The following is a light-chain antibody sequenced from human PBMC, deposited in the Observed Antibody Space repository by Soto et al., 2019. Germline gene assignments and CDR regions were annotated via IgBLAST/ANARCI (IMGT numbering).Light chain of an antibody. CDR3: MQARQTPWT. CDR2: LGS. Sequence: DIVMTQSPLSLPVTPGEPASISCRSSQSLLHSDGYNYLDWYLQKPGQSPQLLIYLGSNRASGVSDRFSGSGSGTDFTLIISRAEAEDVGVYYCMQARQTPWTFGQGTKVEIK. J-gene: IGKJ1*01. CDR1: QSLLHSDGYNY. V-gene: IGKV2-28*01.